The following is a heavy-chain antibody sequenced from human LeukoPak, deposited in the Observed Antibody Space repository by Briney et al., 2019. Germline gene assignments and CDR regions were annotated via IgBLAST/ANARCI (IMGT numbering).Heavy chain of an antibody. CDR2: IRYDGSNK. J-gene: IGHJ4*02. D-gene: IGHD2-2*01. CDR3: AKDGDCSSTSCLVQYYFDY. CDR1: GFTFSSYG. Sequence: GGSLRLSCAASGFTFSSYGMHWVRQAPGKGLEWVAFIRYDGSNKYYADSVKGRFTISRDNSKITLYLQMNSLRAEDTAVYYCAKDGDCSSTSCLVQYYFDYWGQGTLVTVSS. V-gene: IGHV3-30*02.